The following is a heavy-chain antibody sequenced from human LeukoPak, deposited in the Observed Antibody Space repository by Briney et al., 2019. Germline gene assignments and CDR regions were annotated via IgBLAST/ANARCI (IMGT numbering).Heavy chain of an antibody. D-gene: IGHD4-17*01. V-gene: IGHV3-30-3*01. CDR1: GFTFSSYA. J-gene: IGHJ5*02. Sequence: GGSLRLSCAASGFTFSSYAMHWVRQAPGKGLEWVAVISYDGSNKYYADSVKGRFTISRDNSKNTLYLQMNSLRAEDTAVYYCARDLGYGGNPWFDPWGQGTLVTVSS. CDR2: ISYDGSNK. CDR3: ARDLGYGGNPWFDP.